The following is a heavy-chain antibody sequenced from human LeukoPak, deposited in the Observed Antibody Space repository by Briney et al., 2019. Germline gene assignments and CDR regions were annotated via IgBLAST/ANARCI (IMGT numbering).Heavy chain of an antibody. CDR2: ISAYNGNT. V-gene: IGHV1-18*01. J-gene: IGHJ4*02. D-gene: IGHD3-22*01. CDR3: ARDGGYYYDSSGRRPFDY. CDR1: GYTFTSYG. Sequence: ASVKVSCKASGYTFTSYGISWVGPAPGQGLEWMGWISAYNGNTNYAQKLQGRVTMTTDTSTSTAYMELRSLRSDDTAVYYCARDGGYYYDSSGRRPFDYWGQGTLVTVSS.